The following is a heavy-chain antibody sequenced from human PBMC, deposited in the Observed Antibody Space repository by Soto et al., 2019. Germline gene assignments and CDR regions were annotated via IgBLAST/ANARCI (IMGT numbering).Heavy chain of an antibody. D-gene: IGHD2-15*01. CDR3: ARSITPHLGQCSRRSCSSGWFVP. V-gene: IGHV1-18*01. CDR2: ISAYNGNT. Sequence: ASVKVSCKASGYTFTSYGISWERKAPGQGLEWMGRISAYNGNTNYAQKLQGRFTMTTDTSTSTAYMELRSLRSDDTAVFYCARSITPHLGQCSRRSCSSGWFVPWGRGTLVTVSS. J-gene: IGHJ5*02. CDR1: GYTFTSYG.